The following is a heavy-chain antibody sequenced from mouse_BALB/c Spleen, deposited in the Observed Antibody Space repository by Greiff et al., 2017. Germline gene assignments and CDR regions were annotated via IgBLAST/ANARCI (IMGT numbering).Heavy chain of an antibody. CDR2: ISSGGSYT. Sequence: EVMLVESGGGLVKPGGSLKLSCAASGFTFSSYAMSWVRQSPEKRLEWVAEISSGGSYTYYPDTVTGRFTISRDNAKNTLYLEMSSLRSEDTAMYYCARGTSYYGNLDYWGQGTTLTVSS. J-gene: IGHJ2*01. V-gene: IGHV5-9-4*01. D-gene: IGHD2-10*01. CDR3: ARGTSYYGNLDY. CDR1: GFTFSSYA.